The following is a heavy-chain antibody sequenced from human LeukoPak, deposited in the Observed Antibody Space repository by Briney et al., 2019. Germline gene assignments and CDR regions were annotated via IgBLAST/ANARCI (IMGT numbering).Heavy chain of an antibody. CDR1: GGSISSGSYS. J-gene: IGHJ4*02. CDR3: ARFSPRAMGNYFDF. Sequence: PSQTLSLTCAVSGGSISSGSYSWSWIRQPPGKGLEWIGYIYPRGSTYYNPSLKSRVTMSLDRSANQFSLNLSSVTAADTAVYYCARFSPRAMGNYFDFWAREPWSPSP. CDR2: IYPRGST. D-gene: IGHD7-27*01. V-gene: IGHV4-30-2*01.